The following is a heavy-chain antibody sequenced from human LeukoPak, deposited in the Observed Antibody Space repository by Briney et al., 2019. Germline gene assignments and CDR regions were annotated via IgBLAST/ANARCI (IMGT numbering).Heavy chain of an antibody. CDR1: GGSFSDYY. V-gene: IGHV4-34*01. CDR3: AALNCTNGVCYTSDY. J-gene: IGHJ4*02. Sequence: ASETLSLTCAVYGGSFSDYYWSWIRQPPGKGLEWIGEINHSGSTNYNPSLKSRVTISVDTSKNQFSLKLSSVTAADTAVYYCAALNCTNGVCYTSDYWGQGTLVTVSS. D-gene: IGHD2-8*01. CDR2: INHSGST.